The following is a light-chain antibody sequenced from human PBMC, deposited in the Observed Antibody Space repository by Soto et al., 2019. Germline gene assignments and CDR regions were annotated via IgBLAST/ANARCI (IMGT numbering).Light chain of an antibody. CDR3: QQYNNSPPWA. V-gene: IGKV3-15*01. CDR2: GAS. J-gene: IGKJ1*01. CDR1: QSVSSN. Sequence: EIVMTQSPATLSVSPGERATLSCRASQSVSSNLAWYQQKPGRAPRLLIYGASTRVTGVPARFSGSGSGTEFTLTISSLQSEDFAVYYCQQYNNSPPWAFGQGTKVEIK.